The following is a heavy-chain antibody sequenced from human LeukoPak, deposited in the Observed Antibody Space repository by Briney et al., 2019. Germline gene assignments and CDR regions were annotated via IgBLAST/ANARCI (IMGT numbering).Heavy chain of an antibody. Sequence: GGSLRLSCAASGFTFSSYGMHWVRQAPGKGLEWVAVISYDGSNKYYADSVKGRFTISRDNSKNTLYLQMNSLRAEDTAVYYCASLAAAGPFDYWGQGTLVTVSS. CDR2: ISYDGSNK. V-gene: IGHV3-30*03. D-gene: IGHD6-13*01. CDR1: GFTFSSYG. J-gene: IGHJ4*02. CDR3: ASLAAAGPFDY.